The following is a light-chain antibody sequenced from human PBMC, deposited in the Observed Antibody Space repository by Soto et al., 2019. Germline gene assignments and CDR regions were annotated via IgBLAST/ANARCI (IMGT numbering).Light chain of an antibody. CDR3: CSYAGSSTFVV. J-gene: IGLJ2*01. V-gene: IGLV2-23*03. CDR2: EGS. Sequence: QSALTQPASVSGSPGQSITISCTGTSSDVGSYNLVSWYQQHPGKAPKLMIFEGSKRPPRISNRFSGSKSGNTASLTISGLQPEDEADYYCCSYAGSSTFVVFGGGTKLTVL. CDR1: SSDVGSYNL.